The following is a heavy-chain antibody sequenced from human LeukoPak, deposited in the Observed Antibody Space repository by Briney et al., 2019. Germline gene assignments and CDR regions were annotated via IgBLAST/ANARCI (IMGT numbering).Heavy chain of an antibody. D-gene: IGHD2-21*02. CDR2: IYPGDSDT. J-gene: IGHJ3*02. Sequence: ESLKISCKGSGYSFTNYWIGWVRQMPGKGLEWMGIIYPGDSDTRYSPSFQGQVTISADKSISTAYLQWRSLKASDTAMYYCASGAYCGGDCYSGAFDIWGQGTMVTVSS. CDR1: GYSFTNYW. CDR3: ASGAYCGGDCYSGAFDI. V-gene: IGHV5-51*01.